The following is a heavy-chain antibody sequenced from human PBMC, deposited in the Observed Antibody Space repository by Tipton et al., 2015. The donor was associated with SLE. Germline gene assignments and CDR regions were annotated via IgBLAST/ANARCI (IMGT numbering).Heavy chain of an antibody. V-gene: IGHV4-34*01. J-gene: IGHJ5*02. CDR1: GGSFSGYY. CDR3: ARGPRSLGGSPRDDT. Sequence: TLSLTCAVYGGSFSGYYWSWIRQPPGKGLEWIGYIYYSGSTNYNPSLKSRVTISVDTSKNQFSLKLSSVTAADTAVYYCARGPRSLGGSPRDDTWGQGTLVTVSS. D-gene: IGHD2-15*01. CDR2: IYYSGST.